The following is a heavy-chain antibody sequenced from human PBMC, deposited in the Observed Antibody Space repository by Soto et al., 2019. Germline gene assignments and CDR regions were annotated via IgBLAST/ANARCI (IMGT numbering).Heavy chain of an antibody. CDR1: GFTVSTYD. V-gene: IGHV3-30*03. J-gene: IGHJ4*02. Sequence: QVQLVESGGGVVQPGRSLKLSCAVCGFTVSTYDMHWVRQAPGKGLEWVAVISRDGGTKYYADSVKGRFTISRDNSRNTLFLEMNSLRSDDMAVYYCTGEVASGYWGQGTLVTVSS. D-gene: IGHD2-8*02. CDR2: ISRDGGTK. CDR3: TGEVASGY.